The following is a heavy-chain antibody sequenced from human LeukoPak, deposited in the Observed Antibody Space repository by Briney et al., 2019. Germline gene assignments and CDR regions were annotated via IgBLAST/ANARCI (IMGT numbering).Heavy chain of an antibody. V-gene: IGHV3-21*01. CDR1: GFMFNSYT. Sequence: GGSLRLSCSASGFMFNSYTMNWVRQAPGKGLQWVATIGPVSSNIWIADSVKGRFTISRDNPKNSLYLQMNSLRAEDTAVYYCVRDVSRRMGMDVWGQGTTVTVPS. CDR3: VRDVSRRMGMDV. D-gene: IGHD2-15*01. CDR2: IGPVSSNI. J-gene: IGHJ6*02.